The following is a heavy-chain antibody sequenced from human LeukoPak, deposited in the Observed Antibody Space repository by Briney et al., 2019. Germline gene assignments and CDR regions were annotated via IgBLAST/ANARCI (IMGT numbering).Heavy chain of an antibody. CDR1: GYTFSSYG. CDR2: ISEYNGNT. CDR3: ARDGPDMAAWFDP. D-gene: IGHD3-9*01. J-gene: IGHJ5*02. V-gene: IGHV1-18*01. Sequence: ASVKVSCKASGYTFSSYGISWVRHAPGQGLEWMGWISEYNGNTNYAQKVQGRVTMTTDPFTSTAYMELRSLRSDDTAVYYCARDGPDMAAWFDPWGQGTLVTVSS.